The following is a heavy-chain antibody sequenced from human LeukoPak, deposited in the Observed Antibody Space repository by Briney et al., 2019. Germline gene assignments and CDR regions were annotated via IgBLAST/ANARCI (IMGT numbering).Heavy chain of an antibody. D-gene: IGHD3-22*01. CDR1: GFTSSSYW. CDR2: IKQDGSEK. Sequence: GGSLRLSCAASGFTSSSYWTTWVRPGPGRRLEWVANIKQDGSEKYYVDSVKGRFTISRDNAKSSLYLQMNSLRAEDTAVYYCAREGYDSSALADYWGQGTLVAVSS. V-gene: IGHV3-7*01. CDR3: AREGYDSSALADY. J-gene: IGHJ4*02.